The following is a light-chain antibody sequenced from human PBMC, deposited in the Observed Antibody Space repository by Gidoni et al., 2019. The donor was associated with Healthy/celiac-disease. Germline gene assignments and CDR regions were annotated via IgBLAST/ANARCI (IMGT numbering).Light chain of an antibody. V-gene: IGKV1-39*01. J-gene: IGKJ1*01. CDR2: AAS. CDR1: HGISSY. Sequence: DRVTITCRASHGISSYLNWYQQQPGKAPKLLIYAASSLQSGVPSRFSGSGSGTDFTLTISRLQPEAFATYYCQQSYSTPLTFXQXTKVELK. CDR3: QQSYSTPLT.